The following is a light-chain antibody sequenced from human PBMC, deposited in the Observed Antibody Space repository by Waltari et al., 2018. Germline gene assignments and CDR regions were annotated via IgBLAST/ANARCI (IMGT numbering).Light chain of an antibody. Sequence: QSVLTQPPSVSGTPGQRISISCSGGNSNIGIHHVFWYQQLPGAAPKPLIYRTHERPSGVPDRFSGSKSGTSASLAISGLQSGDEGDYYCAAWDDNLSGPWVFGGGTKLTVL. J-gene: IGLJ3*02. CDR2: RTH. CDR3: AAWDDNLSGPWV. V-gene: IGLV1-47*01. CDR1: NSNIGIHH.